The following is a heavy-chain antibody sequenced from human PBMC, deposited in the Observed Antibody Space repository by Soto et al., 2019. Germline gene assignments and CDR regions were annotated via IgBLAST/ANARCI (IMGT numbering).Heavy chain of an antibody. J-gene: IGHJ6*03. CDR3: APKRHYYYYYMDV. CDR2: ISSSSSYI. Sequence: EVQLVESGGGLVKPGGSLSLSCAASGFTFSSYSMNWVRQAPGKGLEWVSSISSSSSYIYYADSVKGRFTISRDNAKNSLYLQMNSLRAEDTALYYCAPKRHYYYYYMDVWGKGTTVTVSS. CDR1: GFTFSSYS. V-gene: IGHV3-21*01.